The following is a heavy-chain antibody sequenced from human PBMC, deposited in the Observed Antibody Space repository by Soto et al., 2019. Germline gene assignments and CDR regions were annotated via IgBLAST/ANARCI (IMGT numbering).Heavy chain of an antibody. Sequence: GXPLRLSCAASGFTFSTYWINWVVQAPGKGLEWVADITTSSSFRFYADSVKGRFTISRDDAKNSLYLQMNSLREEDTGVYYCARDLGVALATLTLDYWGQGALVTVS. CDR1: GFTFSTYW. J-gene: IGHJ4*02. CDR2: ITTSSSFR. D-gene: IGHD2-15*01. CDR3: ARDLGVALATLTLDY. V-gene: IGHV3-21*01.